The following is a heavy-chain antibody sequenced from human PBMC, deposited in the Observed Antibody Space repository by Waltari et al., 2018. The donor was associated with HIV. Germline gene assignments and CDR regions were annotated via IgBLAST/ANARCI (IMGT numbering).Heavy chain of an antibody. V-gene: IGHV4-61*02. J-gene: IGHJ3*02. CDR1: GGSISSGSYY. Sequence: QVQLQESGPGLVKPSQTLSLTCTVSGGSISSGSYYWSWIRQPAGKGLEWIGRIYTSGSTNYNPSLKSRVTISVDTSKNQFSLKLSSVTAADTAVYYCARRGIQLWFYAFDNWGQGTMVTVSS. D-gene: IGHD5-18*01. CDR3: ARRGIQLWFYAFDN. CDR2: IYTSGST.